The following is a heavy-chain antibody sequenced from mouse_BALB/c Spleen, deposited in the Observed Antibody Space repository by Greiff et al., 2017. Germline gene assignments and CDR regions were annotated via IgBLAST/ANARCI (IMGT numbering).Heavy chain of an antibody. CDR1: GYSFTGYY. J-gene: IGHJ4*01. D-gene: IGHD2-1*01. CDR3: ARDGLPYGNYMDY. Sequence: VQLQQSGPELVKPGASVKISCKASGYSFTGYYMLWVKQTHVKSLEWIGRINPYNGATSYNQNFKDKASLTVDKSSSTAYMELHSLTSEDSAVYYCARDGLPYGNYMDYWGQGTSVTVSS. V-gene: IGHV1-31*01. CDR2: INPYNGAT.